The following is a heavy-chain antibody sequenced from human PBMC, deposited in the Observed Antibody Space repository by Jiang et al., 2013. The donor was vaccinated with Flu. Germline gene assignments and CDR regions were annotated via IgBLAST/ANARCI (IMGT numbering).Heavy chain of an antibody. D-gene: IGHD2-15*01. J-gene: IGHJ5*02. CDR2: INPNSGGT. V-gene: IGHV1-2*02. CDR3: AREDRWLAVPFQVGWFDP. Sequence: EVKKPGASVKVSCKASGYTFTGYYMHWVRQAPGQGLEWMGWINPNSGGTNYAQKFRGRVTMTRDTSISTAYMELSRLRSDDTAVYYCAREDRWLAVPFQVGWFDPWGQGTLVTVSS. CDR1: GYTFTGYY.